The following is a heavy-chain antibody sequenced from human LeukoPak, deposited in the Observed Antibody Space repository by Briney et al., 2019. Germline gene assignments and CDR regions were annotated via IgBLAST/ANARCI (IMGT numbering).Heavy chain of an antibody. D-gene: IGHD3-10*01. V-gene: IGHV1-18*01. Sequence: ASVKVSCKASGYTFTSYGISWVRQAPGQGLEWMGWISAYNGNTNYAQKLQGRVTMTTDTSTSTAYVEMRSLRSADTAVYYCARDPYGYFDYWGQGTLVTVSS. CDR3: ARDPYGYFDY. J-gene: IGHJ4*02. CDR1: GYTFTSYG. CDR2: ISAYNGNT.